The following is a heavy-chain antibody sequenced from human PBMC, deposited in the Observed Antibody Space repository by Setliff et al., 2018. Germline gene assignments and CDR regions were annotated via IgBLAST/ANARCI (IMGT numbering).Heavy chain of an antibody. J-gene: IGHJ2*01. CDR2: IYYSGST. CDR3: ARHGGWYFDL. CDR1: GGSISSYY. V-gene: IGHV4-59*08. Sequence: SETLSLTCTVSGGSISSYYWSWIRQPPGKGLEWIGYIYYSGSTNYNPSLKSRVTISMDTSKNQFSLKVSSVTAADSAVYYCARHGGWYFDLWGRGTLVTVSS. D-gene: IGHD2-15*01.